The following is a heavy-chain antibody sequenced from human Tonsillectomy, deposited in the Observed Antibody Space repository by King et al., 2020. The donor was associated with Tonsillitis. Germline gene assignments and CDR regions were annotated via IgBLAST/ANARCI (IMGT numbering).Heavy chain of an antibody. V-gene: IGHV3-30-3*01. J-gene: IGHJ4*02. D-gene: IGHD3-3*02. CDR1: GFILSTYA. CDR2: ISFDGSNK. CDR3: VRDRLPGPISGEFDY. Sequence: VQLVESGGGVVQPGRSLRLSCAASGFILSTYAMHWVRQAPGKGLQWVAVISFDGSNKYYPDSVKGLFTISRDNSNNTLYLQMNSLRAEDTAVYYCVRDRLPGPISGEFDYWGQGTLVTVSS.